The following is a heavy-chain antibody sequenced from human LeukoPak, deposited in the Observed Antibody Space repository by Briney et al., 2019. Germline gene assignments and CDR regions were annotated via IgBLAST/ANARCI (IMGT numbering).Heavy chain of an antibody. J-gene: IGHJ4*02. D-gene: IGHD4-17*01. CDR3: AKDPSVYYGDYIIR. CDR2: FSVSDKTT. CDR1: GFTFSSYA. V-gene: IGHV3-23*01. Sequence: GGSLGLSCAASGFTFSSYAMSWVRQAPGKGLEWVSGFSVSDKTTYYADSVKGRFTISRDNSKNTLYLQINSLRAEDTAVYYCAKDPSVYYGDYIIRWGQGTLVTVSS.